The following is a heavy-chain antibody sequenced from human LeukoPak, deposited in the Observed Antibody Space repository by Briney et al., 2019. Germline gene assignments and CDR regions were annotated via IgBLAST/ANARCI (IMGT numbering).Heavy chain of an antibody. J-gene: IGHJ6*02. V-gene: IGHV1-69*04. D-gene: IGHD5-24*01. CDR1: GGTFSSYA. CDR2: IIPIFGIA. CDR3: AREIRDEDYYYYGMDV. Sequence: ASVKVSCKASGGTFSSYAISWVRQAPGQGLEWMGRIIPIFGIANYAQKFQGRVTITADKSTSTAYMELSSLRSEDTAVYYCAREIRDEDYYYYGMDVWGQGTTVTASS.